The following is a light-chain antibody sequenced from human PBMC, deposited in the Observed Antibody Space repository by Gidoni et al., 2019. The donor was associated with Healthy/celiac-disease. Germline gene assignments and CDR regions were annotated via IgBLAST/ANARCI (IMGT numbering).Light chain of an antibody. CDR1: SSNIGSNT. Sequence: QSVLTQPPSASGTPGQRVTISCSGSSSNIGSNTVNWYQQLPGTAPKLLIYSNNQRPLGVPDRVSGSKSGTSASLAISGLQSEDEADYYCAAWDDSLNGYWVFGGGTKLTVL. J-gene: IGLJ3*02. CDR2: SNN. V-gene: IGLV1-44*01. CDR3: AAWDDSLNGYWV.